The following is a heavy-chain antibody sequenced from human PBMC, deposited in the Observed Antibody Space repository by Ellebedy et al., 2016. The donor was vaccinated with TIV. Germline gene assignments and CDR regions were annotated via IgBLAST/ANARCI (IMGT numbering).Heavy chain of an antibody. J-gene: IGHJ5*01. CDR3: ARRGSYGDYAVQINNWFDS. CDR1: GFSFRSYW. Sequence: GESLKISCAVSGFSFRSYWMSWVRQVPGKGLEWVANIRDDSEKYYVDSVKGRFTISRDNSKNSLYLQMHSLRVEDTAVYYCARRGSYGDYAVQINNWFDSWGQGTLVTVSS. V-gene: IGHV3-7*01. D-gene: IGHD4-17*01. CDR2: IRDDSEK.